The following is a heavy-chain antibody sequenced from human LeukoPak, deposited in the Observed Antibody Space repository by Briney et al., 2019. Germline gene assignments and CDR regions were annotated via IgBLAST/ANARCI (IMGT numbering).Heavy chain of an antibody. CDR1: GFTFSDYS. Sequence: SGGSLRLSCAASGFTFSDYSMIWLRQAPGRGLQWVSSISSSNSYIHYADSVKGRFTISRDNAKNSLYLQMNSMRAEDTAVNHCARDVRDGSNSDFGWVDYWGQGTLVTVSS. J-gene: IGHJ4*02. V-gene: IGHV3-21*01. CDR2: ISSSNSYI. D-gene: IGHD5-24*01. CDR3: ARDVRDGSNSDFGWVDY.